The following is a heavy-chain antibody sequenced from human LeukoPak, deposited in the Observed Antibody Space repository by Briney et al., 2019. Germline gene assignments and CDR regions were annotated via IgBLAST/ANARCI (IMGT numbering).Heavy chain of an antibody. J-gene: IGHJ5*02. Sequence: ASVKVSFKASGYTFSRYGASRVRQAPGQGLEWMAWISAYNDNTNYAKKFQGRFTMTKDTSTSTAYMELRILRSDDTAVYYWPRDSVAVVGTSIPGFDPWGQGSLVTFPA. CDR1: GYTFSRYG. CDR3: PRDSVAVVGTSIPGFDP. V-gene: IGHV1-18*01. CDR2: ISAYNDNT. D-gene: IGHD6-19*01.